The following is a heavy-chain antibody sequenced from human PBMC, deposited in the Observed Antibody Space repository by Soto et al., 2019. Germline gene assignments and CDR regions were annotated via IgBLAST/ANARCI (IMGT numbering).Heavy chain of an antibody. V-gene: IGHV4-39*01. J-gene: IGHJ4*02. CDR2: IYYRGST. CDR1: GDSISSSYY. D-gene: IGHD4-4*01. CDR3: ASPAGADYTFDY. Sequence: SETLSLTCTVSGDSISSSYYWGWIRQAPGRGLEWIGTIYYRGSTYYNPSLESRVTISADTSKNQLSLNLRSVTAADTAVYYCASPAGADYTFDYWGQGILVTVSS.